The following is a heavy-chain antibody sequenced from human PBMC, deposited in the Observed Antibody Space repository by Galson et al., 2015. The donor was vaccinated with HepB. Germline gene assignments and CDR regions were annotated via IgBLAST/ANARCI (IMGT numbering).Heavy chain of an antibody. J-gene: IGHJ6*03. Sequence: SLRLSCAASGLPFSDYWMHWVRQVPGKGLVWVSNSNGGETNRRYADSVKGRFTISRDNAKNTGYLQMDSLRAEDTAVYYCARGRGSRAYYDYYMDVWGKGTTVTVSS. CDR1: GLPFSDYW. V-gene: IGHV3-74*01. CDR3: ARGRGSRAYYDYYMDV. D-gene: IGHD3-16*01. CDR2: SNGGETNR.